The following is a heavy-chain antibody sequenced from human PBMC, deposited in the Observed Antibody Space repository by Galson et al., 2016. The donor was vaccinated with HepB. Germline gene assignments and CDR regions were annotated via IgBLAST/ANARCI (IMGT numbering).Heavy chain of an antibody. D-gene: IGHD1-1*01. J-gene: IGHJ4*02. Sequence: SETLSLTCAVSGGSITSGNWCSWVRQPPGMGLEWIGEIHHTGRTNYNSSLKSRVTISVDKSKNQFSLRLSSVTAADTAVYYCARGFFNWTLGRRRYYFDYWGQGTLVTVSS. CDR1: GGSITSGNW. V-gene: IGHV4-4*02. CDR2: IHHTGRT. CDR3: ARGFFNWTLGRRRYYFDY.